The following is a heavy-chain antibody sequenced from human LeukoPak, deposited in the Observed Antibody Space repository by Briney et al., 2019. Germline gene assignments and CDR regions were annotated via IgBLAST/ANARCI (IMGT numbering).Heavy chain of an antibody. V-gene: IGHV3-23*01. D-gene: IGHD4-17*01. CDR2: ISVSGNT. Sequence: GGSLRLSCAASGFTLSSYAMSWVRQGPGKGLEWVSAISVSGNTYHADSVKGRFTISRDSSKNTLYLQMNSLRAEDTAVYYCARGHTAVTRHFDFWGQGTLVIVSS. CDR3: ARGHTAVTRHFDF. J-gene: IGHJ4*02. CDR1: GFTLSSYA.